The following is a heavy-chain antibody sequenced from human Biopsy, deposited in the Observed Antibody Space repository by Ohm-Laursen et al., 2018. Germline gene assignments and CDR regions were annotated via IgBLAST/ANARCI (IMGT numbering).Heavy chain of an antibody. V-gene: IGHV3-48*03. CDR1: GFTFSNYE. Sequence: SLRLSCTASGFTFSNYEMNWVRQAPGKGLEWVSSISASGNHIYYTDSVKGRFTVSRDNGKNSVYLQMNSLRVEDTAVYYCARDDEAKYCKHGVCPSDFWGQGTLVTVS. CDR3: ARDDEAKYCKHGVCPSDF. CDR2: ISASGNHI. J-gene: IGHJ4*02. D-gene: IGHD2-8*01.